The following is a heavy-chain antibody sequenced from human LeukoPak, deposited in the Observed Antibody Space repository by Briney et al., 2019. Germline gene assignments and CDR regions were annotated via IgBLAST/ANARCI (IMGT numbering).Heavy chain of an antibody. D-gene: IGHD5-24*01. V-gene: IGHV3-74*01. CDR3: VRDRDGYNH. Sequence: QPGGALRLSCTASGFSFSNSLMHSVRHVPGKGLGWVARIDTDGSTTHYAGSVKGRFSISRDTAANTLNLQMNNLRAEDTAVYYCVRDRDGYNHWGQGTLVTVSS. J-gene: IGHJ5*02. CDR2: IDTDGSTT. CDR1: GFSFSNSL.